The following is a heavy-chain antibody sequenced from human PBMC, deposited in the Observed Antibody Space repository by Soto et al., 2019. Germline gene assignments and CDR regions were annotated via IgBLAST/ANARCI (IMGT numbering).Heavy chain of an antibody. CDR2: ISSSSSYI. J-gene: IGHJ6*02. Sequence: GGSLRLSCAASGFTFSSYSMNWVRHAPGKGLEWVSSISSSSSYIYYADSVKGRFTISRDNAKNSLYLQMNSLRAEDTAVYYCAREGVTTRYYYGMDVWGQGTTVTV. D-gene: IGHD4-17*01. CDR1: GFTFSSYS. CDR3: AREGVTTRYYYGMDV. V-gene: IGHV3-21*01.